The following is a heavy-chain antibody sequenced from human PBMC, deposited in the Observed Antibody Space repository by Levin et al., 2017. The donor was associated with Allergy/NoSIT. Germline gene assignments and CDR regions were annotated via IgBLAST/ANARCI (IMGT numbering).Heavy chain of an antibody. J-gene: IGHJ4*02. D-gene: IGHD6-13*01. CDR2: ISGTSSAI. V-gene: IGHV3-11*05. Sequence: GGSLRLSCAASGFTFRDYYMSWIRQAPGKGLELVSYISGTSSAIIYADSVKGRFTISRDNAQNSLYRQMNSLRAEDTAVYFCARGPVAAAAHDWGQGTLVTVSS. CDR3: ARGPVAAAAHD. CDR1: GFTFRDYY.